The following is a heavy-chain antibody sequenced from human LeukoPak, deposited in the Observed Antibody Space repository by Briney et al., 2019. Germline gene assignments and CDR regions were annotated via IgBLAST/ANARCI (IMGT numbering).Heavy chain of an antibody. CDR3: ARDSQWAFDY. CDR2: ISVSTST. J-gene: IGHJ4*02. Sequence: PGGSLRLSCAASGFTFSSYAMHWVRQAPGKGLEWLSYISVSTSTYADSVKGRFTISRDDAKNSLYLQMSSLRAEDTAVYYCARDSQWAFDYWGQGTLVTVSS. V-gene: IGHV3-48*01. CDR1: GFTFSSYA. D-gene: IGHD1-26*01.